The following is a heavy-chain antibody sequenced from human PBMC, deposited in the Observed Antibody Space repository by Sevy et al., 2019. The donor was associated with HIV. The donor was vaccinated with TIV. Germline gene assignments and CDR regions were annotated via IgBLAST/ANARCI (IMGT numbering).Heavy chain of an antibody. V-gene: IGHV3-30*03. Sequence: GGFLRLSCAASGFSFSTHGMHWVRQAPGKGLEWVAVISFDGSDKYYSESVKGRFTISRDNSKNTLLLQMSSLRAEDTAVYYCARDAGYSTVCYPGYWGQGTLVTVSS. CDR3: ARDAGYSTVCYPGY. D-gene: IGHD5-18*01. CDR1: GFSFSTHG. CDR2: ISFDGSDK. J-gene: IGHJ4*02.